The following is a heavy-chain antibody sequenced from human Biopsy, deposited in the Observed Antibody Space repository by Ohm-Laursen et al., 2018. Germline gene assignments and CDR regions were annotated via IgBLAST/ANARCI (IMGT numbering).Heavy chain of an antibody. CDR3: ARDRIELEATPTNADYYYFGMDV. V-gene: IGHV1-46*01. Sequence: SVKVSCKASGYMFLRYYIHWVRQAPGKGLEWMGIIAPRGSDATYAQKFQGRLIMTTDTSTATVYMQLGNLTSEDTAVYFRARDRIELEATPTNADYYYFGMDVWGQGTTVTVS. CDR1: GYMFLRYY. D-gene: IGHD1-26*01. J-gene: IGHJ6*02. CDR2: IAPRGSDA.